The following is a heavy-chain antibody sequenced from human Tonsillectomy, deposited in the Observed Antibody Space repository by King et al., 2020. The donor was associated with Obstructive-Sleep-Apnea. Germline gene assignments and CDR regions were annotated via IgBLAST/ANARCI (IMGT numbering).Heavy chain of an antibody. D-gene: IGHD4-23*01. CDR1: GFTFSSYA. V-gene: IGHV3-23*04. J-gene: IGHJ4*02. Sequence: QLVQSGGGLVQPGESLRLSCAASGFTFSSYAMSWVRQAPGKGLDGVSAISGSGGSTYYAESVKGRFTISRDNSKNTLYLQMNSLRAEDTAVYYCAKIGATVVTRGLFDYWGQGTLVTVSS. CDR2: ISGSGGST. CDR3: AKIGATVVTRGLFDY.